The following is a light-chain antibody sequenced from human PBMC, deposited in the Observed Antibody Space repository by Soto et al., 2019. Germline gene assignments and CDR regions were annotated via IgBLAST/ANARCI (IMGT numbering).Light chain of an antibody. Sequence: QSALTQPASVSGSPGQSITISCTGTSSDVGVYNYVSWYQQHPGKAPKLMISEVKNRPSGVSNRFSGSKSGNTASLTISGLQAEDEADYYCSSYTSSSTLVFGGGTKLTVL. CDR3: SSYTSSSTLV. J-gene: IGLJ2*01. V-gene: IGLV2-14*01. CDR2: EVK. CDR1: SSDVGVYNY.